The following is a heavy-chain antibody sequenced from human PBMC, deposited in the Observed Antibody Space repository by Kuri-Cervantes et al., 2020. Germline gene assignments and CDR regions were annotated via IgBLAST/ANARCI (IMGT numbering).Heavy chain of an antibody. J-gene: IGHJ6*02. CDR1: GFTFSSYA. CDR2: ISYDGSNK. D-gene: IGHD3-3*01. Sequence: GESLKISCAASGFTFSSYARHWVRQAPGKELEWVAVISYDGSNKYYADSVKGRFTISRDNSKNTLYLQMNSLRAEDTAVYYCAKEVLRYYYYGMDVWGQGTTVTVSS. CDR3: AKEVLRYYYYGMDV. V-gene: IGHV3-30-3*01.